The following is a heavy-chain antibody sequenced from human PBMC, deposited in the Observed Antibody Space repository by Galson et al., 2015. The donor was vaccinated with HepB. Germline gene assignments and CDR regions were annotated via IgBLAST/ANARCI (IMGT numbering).Heavy chain of an antibody. Sequence: SVKVSCKASGGSFSTLAFSWVRQAPGQGLEWMGVIIPVFGSSNYAPKLQDRVTITADESEATAYMELSSVRNDDTAVYYCATSYFDRSGISGVFDFWGQGTLVTVSS. V-gene: IGHV1-69*13. CDR2: IIPVFGSS. J-gene: IGHJ4*02. D-gene: IGHD3-9*01. CDR1: GGSFSTLA. CDR3: ATSYFDRSGISGVFDF.